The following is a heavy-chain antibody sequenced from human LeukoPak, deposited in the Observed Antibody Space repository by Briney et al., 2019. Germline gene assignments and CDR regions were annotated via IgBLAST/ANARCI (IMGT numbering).Heavy chain of an antibody. CDR2: INPSSGST. D-gene: IGHD1-7*01. CDR3: ARSARAMYNWNYGPLGY. J-gene: IGHJ4*02. V-gene: IGHV1-46*01. Sequence: ASVKVSCKASGYTFTNYFVHWVRQAPGQGLEWMGVINPSSGSTNYPQKFQGRVTMTRDTSISTAYMELSRLRSDDTAVYYCARSARAMYNWNYGPLGYWGQGTLVTVSS. CDR1: GYTFTNYF.